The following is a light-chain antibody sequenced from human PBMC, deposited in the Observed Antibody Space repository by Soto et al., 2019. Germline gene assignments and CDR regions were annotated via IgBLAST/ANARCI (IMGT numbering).Light chain of an antibody. CDR1: SGHSSYT. J-gene: IGLJ2*01. CDR3: QTWGTGIQVV. V-gene: IGLV4-69*01. Sequence: QPVLTQSPSASASLGASVKLTCTLSSGHSSYTIAWHQQQPERGPRYLMKVNIDGTHSRGDGIPDRFSGSSSGAERYLTISSLQSEDEADYYCQTWGTGIQVVFGGGTKLTVL. CDR2: VNIDGTH.